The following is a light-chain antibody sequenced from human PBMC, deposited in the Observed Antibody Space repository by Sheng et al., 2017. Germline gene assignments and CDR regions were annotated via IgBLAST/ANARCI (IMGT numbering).Light chain of an antibody. J-gene: IGKJ1*01. CDR1: QSVSSY. CDR2: KAS. Sequence: TQSPATLSLSPGERVTLSCRASQSVSSYLAWYQQKPGKAPKLLIYKASSLESGVPSRFSGSGSGTEFTLTISSLQPDDFATYYCQQLNSYPRTFGQGTKVEIK. CDR3: QQLNSYPRT. V-gene: IGKV1-5*03.